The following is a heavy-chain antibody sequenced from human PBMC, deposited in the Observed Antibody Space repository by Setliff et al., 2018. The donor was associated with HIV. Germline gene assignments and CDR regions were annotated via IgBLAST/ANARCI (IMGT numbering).Heavy chain of an antibody. CDR2: IYYSGST. CDR1: GGSISSRSYY. V-gene: IGHV4-39*07. Sequence: SETLSLTCTVSGGSISSRSYYWGWIRQPPGKGLEWIGSIYYSGSTYYNPSLKSRVTISIDTSKNEFSLKLSSVTAADTAVYYCARVPRQLLKGAAAYFDYWGQGTLVTVSS. J-gene: IGHJ4*02. CDR3: ARVPRQLLKGAAAYFDY. D-gene: IGHD5-18*01.